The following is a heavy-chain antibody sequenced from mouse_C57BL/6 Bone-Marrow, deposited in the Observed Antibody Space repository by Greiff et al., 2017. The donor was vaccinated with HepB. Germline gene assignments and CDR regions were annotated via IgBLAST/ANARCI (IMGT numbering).Heavy chain of an antibody. CDR1: GYTFTSYW. V-gene: IGHV1-5*01. J-gene: IGHJ3*01. CDR2: IYPGNSDT. Sequence: VQLQQSGTVLARPGASVKMSCKTSGYTFTSYWMHWVKQRPGQGLEWIGAIYPGNSDTSYNQKFKGKANLTAVTSASTACMELSSLTNEDSAVYYCTRPPYGSSFSYWGQGTLVTVSA. CDR3: TRPPYGSSFSY. D-gene: IGHD1-1*01.